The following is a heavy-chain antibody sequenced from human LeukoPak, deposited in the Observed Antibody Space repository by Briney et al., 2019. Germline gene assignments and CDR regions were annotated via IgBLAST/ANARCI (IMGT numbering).Heavy chain of an antibody. D-gene: IGHD6-13*01. CDR1: GYTFTGYY. J-gene: IGHJ6*02. CDR2: INPNSGGT. Sequence: ASVKVSCKASGYTFTGYYMHWVRQAPGQGLEWMGWINPNSGGTNYAQKFQGRVTMTRDTSISTAYMELSRLRSDDTAVYYCARGPLPLAAAGGIRMDVWGRGTTVTVSS. V-gene: IGHV1-2*02. CDR3: ARGPLPLAAAGGIRMDV.